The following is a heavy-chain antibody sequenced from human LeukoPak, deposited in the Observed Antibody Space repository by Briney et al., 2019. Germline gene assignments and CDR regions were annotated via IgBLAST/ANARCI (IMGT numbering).Heavy chain of an antibody. J-gene: IGHJ4*02. CDR2: IHPGTGNP. D-gene: IGHD3-16*02. CDR1: GYTFTNYA. Sequence: ASVKVSCKASGYTFTNYAMNWVRQAPGQGLEWMGWIHPGTGNPTYAQGFTGRFVFSLDTSVSTTYLQISSLKAEDTAVYYCARAYQRLGELSLPNYWGLGTLVTVSS. CDR3: ARAYQRLGELSLPNY. V-gene: IGHV7-4-1*02.